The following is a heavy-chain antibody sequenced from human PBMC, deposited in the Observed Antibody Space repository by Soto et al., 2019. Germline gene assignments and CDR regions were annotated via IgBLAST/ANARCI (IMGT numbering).Heavy chain of an antibody. Sequence: EVLLLESGGGLVQPGGSLRLSCAASGFTFSSYDMSWVRQAPGKGLEWVSVISGGGGTTYYADSVKGRFTISRDNSRTRLYLQMNSLRAEDTAVYYCARDTDLDYWGQGTLVTVSS. V-gene: IGHV3-23*01. CDR3: ARDTDLDY. J-gene: IGHJ4*02. D-gene: IGHD4-17*01. CDR1: GFTFSSYD. CDR2: ISGGGGTT.